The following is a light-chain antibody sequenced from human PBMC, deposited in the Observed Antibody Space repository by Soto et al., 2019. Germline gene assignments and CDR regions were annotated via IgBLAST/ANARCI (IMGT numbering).Light chain of an antibody. V-gene: IGLV2-14*01. CDR1: SSDVGRYNY. Sequence: QSVLTQPASVSGSPGQSITISCSGTSSDVGRYNYVSWYQQHPGTAPKLMIYEVSNRPSGVSNRFSGPKSGDTASLTISGLQAEDEADYYCSSYTSTFTYVFGAGTKVTVL. CDR3: SSYTSTFTYV. J-gene: IGLJ1*01. CDR2: EVS.